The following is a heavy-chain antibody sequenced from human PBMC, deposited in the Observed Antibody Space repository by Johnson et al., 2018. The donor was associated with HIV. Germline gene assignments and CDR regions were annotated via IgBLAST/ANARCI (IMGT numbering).Heavy chain of an antibody. CDR1: GFTFSSYG. CDR3: AKGRSGGPGAFDI. V-gene: IGHV3-30*02. Sequence: QVQLVESGGGVVQPGGSLRLSCAASGFTFSSYGMHWVRQAPGKGLEWVAVIRYDGSNKYDADSVKGRFTVSRDNSKNTMYMQMNSLRDEDTAVYGCAKGRSGGPGAFDIWGQGTMVTVSS. CDR2: IRYDGSNK. J-gene: IGHJ3*02. D-gene: IGHD6-19*01.